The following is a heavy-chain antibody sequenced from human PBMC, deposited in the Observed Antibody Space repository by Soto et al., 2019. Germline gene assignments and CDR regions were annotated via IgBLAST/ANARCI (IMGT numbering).Heavy chain of an antibody. J-gene: IGHJ4*02. D-gene: IGHD5-18*01. CDR1: GYTSTSYA. CDR2: INAGNGNT. CDR3: AIRGYSYGYYFDY. Sequence: ASVKVSCKASGYTSTSYAMHWVRQAPGQRLEWMGWINAGNGNTKYSQKFQGRVTITRDTSASTAYMELSSLRSEDTAVYYCAIRGYSYGYYFDYWGQGTLVTVSS. V-gene: IGHV1-3*01.